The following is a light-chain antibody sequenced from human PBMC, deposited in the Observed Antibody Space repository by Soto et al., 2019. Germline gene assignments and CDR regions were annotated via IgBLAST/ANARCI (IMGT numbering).Light chain of an antibody. V-gene: IGKV1-33*01. J-gene: IGKJ1*01. CDR3: QQYHNLSSST. CDR1: QDISNY. Sequence: DIQMTQSPSSLSASVGDRGTITCQASQDISNYLNWYQQKPGKAPKLLIYDASNLETGVPSRFSGSGSGTDFTFNISSVQPEDIGTSYCQQYHNLSSSTFGQGTKVDIK. CDR2: DAS.